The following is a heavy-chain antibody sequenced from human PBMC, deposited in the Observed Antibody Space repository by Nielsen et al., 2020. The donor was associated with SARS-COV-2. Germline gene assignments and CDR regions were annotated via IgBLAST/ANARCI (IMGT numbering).Heavy chain of an antibody. Sequence: GESLKISCKGSGYSFTSYWISWVRQMPGKGLEWMGRIDPSDSYTNYSLSFQGHVTISADKSISTAYLQWSSLKASDTAMYYCARQRHIAAAGSGPDYWGQGTLVTVSS. CDR3: ARQRHIAAAGSGPDY. D-gene: IGHD6-13*01. CDR1: GYSFTSYW. CDR2: IDPSDSYT. J-gene: IGHJ4*02. V-gene: IGHV5-10-1*01.